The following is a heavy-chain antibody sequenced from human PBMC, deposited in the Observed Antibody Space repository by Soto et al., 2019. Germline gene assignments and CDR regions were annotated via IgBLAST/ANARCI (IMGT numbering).Heavy chain of an antibody. V-gene: IGHV4-4*07. CDR1: GGSMSSSY. CDR3: AGGFLVGASPKFDY. J-gene: IGHJ4*02. CDR2: IYTSGTT. D-gene: IGHD1-26*01. Sequence: QVQLQESGPGLVKPSETLSLTCTVSGGSMSSSYWSWIRQPAGKRLEWIGRIYTSGTTNYNPSLKSRVTMSVDTSKNQFSLKLSSVTAADTAIYYCAGGFLVGASPKFDYWGQGTLVTVSP.